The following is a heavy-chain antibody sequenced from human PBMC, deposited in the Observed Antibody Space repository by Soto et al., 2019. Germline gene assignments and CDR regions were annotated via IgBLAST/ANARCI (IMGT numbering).Heavy chain of an antibody. CDR1: GGSISSGGYY. V-gene: IGHV4-31*03. CDR3: ARYGSGIYYPTTFDY. D-gene: IGHD3-10*01. CDR2: IYYSGST. J-gene: IGHJ4*02. Sequence: QVQLQESGPGLVKPSQTLSLTCTVSGGSISSGGYYWSWIRQHPGKGLECIGYIYYSGSTYYNPSLKSRVTISVDTSENQFSLRLSSVTAADTAVYYRARYGSGIYYPTTFDYWGQGTLVTVSS.